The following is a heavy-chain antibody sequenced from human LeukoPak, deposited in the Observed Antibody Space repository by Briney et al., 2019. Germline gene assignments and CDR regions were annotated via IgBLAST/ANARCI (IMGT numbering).Heavy chain of an antibody. Sequence: GGSLRLSCAASGFTFSRCWMTWVRQAPGKGLEWVANIKQDESKKNYVDSVKGRFTISRDNAKNSLYLQMNSLRAEDTAVYYCATPLDYYDSSGYHQGGDWGQGTLVTVSS. J-gene: IGHJ4*02. D-gene: IGHD3-22*01. CDR2: IKQDESKK. CDR1: GFTFSRCW. V-gene: IGHV3-7*03. CDR3: ATPLDYYDSSGYHQGGD.